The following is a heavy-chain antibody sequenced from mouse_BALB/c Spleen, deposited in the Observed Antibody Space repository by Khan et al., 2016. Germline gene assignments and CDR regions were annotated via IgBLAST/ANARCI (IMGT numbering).Heavy chain of an antibody. CDR3: ASSVYCGCLAY. CDR2: INSDSSTI. J-gene: IGHJ3*01. D-gene: IGHD1-1*01. Sequence: AAAGVDFSRYWMSWVRQAPGKGLEWNGEINSDSSTINYTPSLKDKFIISRDNAKNTLYLQMSKVRSEDTDLYSCASSVYCGCLAYWGQGTLVTVSA. CDR1: GVDFSRYW. V-gene: IGHV4-1*02.